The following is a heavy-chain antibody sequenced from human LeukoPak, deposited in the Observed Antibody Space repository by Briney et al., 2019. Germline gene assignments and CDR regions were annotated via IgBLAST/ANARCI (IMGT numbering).Heavy chain of an antibody. D-gene: IGHD2-2*01. CDR1: GGSISSTNYY. J-gene: IGHJ4*02. CDR2: IYTSGST. Sequence: SQTLSLTCTVSGGSISSTNYYWSWIRQPAGKELEWIGRIYTSGSTNYNPSFKSRVTLSVDTSKNQFSLKLSSVTAADTAVYYCARAPVLYCTSTICSPEGYFDYWGQGTLVTVSS. V-gene: IGHV4-61*02. CDR3: ARAPVLYCTSTICSPEGYFDY.